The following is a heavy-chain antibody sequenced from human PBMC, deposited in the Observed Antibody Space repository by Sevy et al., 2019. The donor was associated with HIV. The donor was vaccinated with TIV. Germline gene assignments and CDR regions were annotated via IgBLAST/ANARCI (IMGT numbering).Heavy chain of an antibody. CDR3: ARDSWNYPYYFDY. J-gene: IGHJ4*01. CDR1: GGSISGGNYF. D-gene: IGHD1-7*01. Sequence: SETLSLTWTVSGGSISGGNYFWSWIRQSPGKGLEWIGYIHYSGTTNYNPSLKSRVTISVDTSKNQFSLKLRSVTAADTAVYYCARDSWNYPYYFDYWGQGTLVTVSS. V-gene: IGHV4-61*01. CDR2: IHYSGTT.